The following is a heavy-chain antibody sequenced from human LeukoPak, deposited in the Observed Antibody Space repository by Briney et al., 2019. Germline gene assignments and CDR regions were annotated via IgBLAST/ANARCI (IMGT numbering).Heavy chain of an antibody. CDR1: GFTFSSYG. CDR3: AKVWSTVVTPGYYYYMDV. Sequence: GGSLRLSCAASGFTFSSYGMHWVRQAPGKGLEWVAFIRYDGSNKYYADSVKGRFTISRDNSKNTLYLQMNSLGAEDTAVYYCAKVWSTVVTPGYYYYMDVWGKGTTVTISS. V-gene: IGHV3-30*02. CDR2: IRYDGSNK. D-gene: IGHD4-23*01. J-gene: IGHJ6*03.